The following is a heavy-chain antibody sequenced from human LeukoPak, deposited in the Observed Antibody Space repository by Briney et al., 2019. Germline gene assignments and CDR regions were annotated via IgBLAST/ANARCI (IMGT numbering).Heavy chain of an antibody. Sequence: PGRSLRLSCVVSGFTFSTYWMHWVRQAPGKGLVWVSRINGDGRETTYGDSVKGRFTISRDNAKNTLFLQMNSLRAEDTAVFYCARGGPGAYFDYWGQGTLVTVSS. V-gene: IGHV3-74*01. CDR1: GFTFSTYW. CDR3: ARGGPGAYFDY. J-gene: IGHJ4*02. CDR2: INGDGRET. D-gene: IGHD1-14*01.